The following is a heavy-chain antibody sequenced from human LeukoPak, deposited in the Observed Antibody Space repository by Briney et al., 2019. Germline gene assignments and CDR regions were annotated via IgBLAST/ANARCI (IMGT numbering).Heavy chain of an antibody. D-gene: IGHD6-13*01. CDR1: GFTFSSYE. J-gene: IGHJ4*01. CDR2: ISTSGNSI. CDR3: ATSQGSWPDYFDY. Sequence: GGSLRLSCAASGFTFSSYEMNWVRQAPGKGLEWVSYISTSGNSIYYADSVKGRFTISRDNAKNSLFLQMNSLRAEDTAVYYCATSQGSWPDYFDYWGQGTLVTISS. V-gene: IGHV3-48*03.